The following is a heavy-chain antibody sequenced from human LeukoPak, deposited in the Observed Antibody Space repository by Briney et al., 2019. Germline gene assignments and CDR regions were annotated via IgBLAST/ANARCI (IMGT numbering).Heavy chain of an antibody. Sequence: ASVKVSCKASGYSFTGYSLHWVRQAPGQGLEWMGIINPSGGSTNYAQKFQGRVTMTRDMSTSTVYMELSSLRSEDTAVYYCARPYYDILTGPPYYFDYWGQGTLVTVSS. J-gene: IGHJ4*02. CDR2: INPSGGST. D-gene: IGHD3-9*01. V-gene: IGHV1-46*01. CDR1: GYSFTGYS. CDR3: ARPYYDILTGPPYYFDY.